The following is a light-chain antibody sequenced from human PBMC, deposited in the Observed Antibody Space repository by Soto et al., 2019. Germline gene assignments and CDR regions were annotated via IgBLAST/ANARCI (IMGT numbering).Light chain of an antibody. Sequence: QSVRTQPASVSGSPGQSITISCVGTSSDIGDYNYVSWYQQHPGKVPKVIIYDVSNRPSGVSYRFSATKSGNTASLTISGLQAEDEADYYCCSHTRSGTLIFGTGTEATVL. V-gene: IGLV2-14*01. CDR1: SSDIGDYNY. CDR2: DVS. J-gene: IGLJ1*01. CDR3: CSHTRSGTLI.